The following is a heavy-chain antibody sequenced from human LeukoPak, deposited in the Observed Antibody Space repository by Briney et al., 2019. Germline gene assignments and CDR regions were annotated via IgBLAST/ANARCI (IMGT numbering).Heavy chain of an antibody. V-gene: IGHV1-69*01. J-gene: IGHJ4*02. D-gene: IGHD2-2*01. CDR2: IIPIFGTT. Sequence: ASVKVSCKASGGTFSTYTFTWVRQAPGQGLEWMGGIIPIFGTTNYAQKFQGRLTITADESTSTAYMELSSLRSEDTAVYYCARDPLIPAAKFHTGFYFDYWGQGTLVTSPQ. CDR3: ARDPLIPAAKFHTGFYFDY. CDR1: GGTFSTYT.